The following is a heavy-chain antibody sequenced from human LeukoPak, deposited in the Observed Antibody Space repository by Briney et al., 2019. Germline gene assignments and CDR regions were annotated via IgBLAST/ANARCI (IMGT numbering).Heavy chain of an antibody. CDR2: ISSSSSTI. CDR3: ARASYDSSGYYLGAGARADS. D-gene: IGHD3-22*01. J-gene: IGHJ5*01. CDR1: AFTFSSYS. Sequence: PAGSLRLSCAASAFTFSSYSMNWVRQAPGKGLEWVSYISSSSSTIYYAGSVKGRFTISRDSAKNSLYLQMNSLRAEDTAVYYCARASYDSSGYYLGAGARADSWGQGTLVTVSS. V-gene: IGHV3-48*01.